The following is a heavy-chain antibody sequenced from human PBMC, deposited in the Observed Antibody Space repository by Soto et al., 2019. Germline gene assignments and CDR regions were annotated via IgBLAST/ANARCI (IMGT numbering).Heavy chain of an antibody. D-gene: IGHD1-7*01. Sequence: QVQLVQSGAEVKKPGSSVKVSCKASGGTFSSYAISWVRQAPGQGLEWMGGIIPIFGTANYAQKFQGRVTITADESTSTAYTELSTRRSEDTAVYYCARGAEGGTTGFRWFDPWGQGTLVTVSS. V-gene: IGHV1-69*12. J-gene: IGHJ5*02. CDR1: GGTFSSYA. CDR2: IIPIFGTA. CDR3: ARGAEGGTTGFRWFDP.